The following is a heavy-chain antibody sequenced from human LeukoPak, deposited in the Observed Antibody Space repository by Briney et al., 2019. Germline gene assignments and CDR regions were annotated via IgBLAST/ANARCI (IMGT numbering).Heavy chain of an antibody. CDR2: INTDGTVT. CDR3: ATKQWMAPPPDS. D-gene: IGHD6-19*01. V-gene: IGHV3-74*01. J-gene: IGHJ4*02. CDR1: GFTFSKYW. Sequence: GGSLRLSCAASGFTFSKYWMLWVRQAPGKGLESVSRINTDGTVTTYADSVKGRFTVSRDNADNTMFLQMNSVRDEDTAVYYCATKQWMAPPPDSWGQGTPVTVSS.